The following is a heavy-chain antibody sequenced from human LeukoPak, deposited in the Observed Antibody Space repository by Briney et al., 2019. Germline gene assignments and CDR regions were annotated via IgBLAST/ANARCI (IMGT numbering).Heavy chain of an antibody. J-gene: IGHJ3*02. Sequence: KASGTLSLTCAVSGGSISSSNWWSWVRQPPGKGLEWIGEIYHSGSTNYNPSLKSRVTISVDKSKNQFSLKLSSVTAADTAVYYCATDSSGRDAFDIWGQGTMVTVSS. CDR2: IYHSGST. CDR3: ATDSSGRDAFDI. D-gene: IGHD6-19*01. V-gene: IGHV4-4*02. CDR1: GGSISSSNW.